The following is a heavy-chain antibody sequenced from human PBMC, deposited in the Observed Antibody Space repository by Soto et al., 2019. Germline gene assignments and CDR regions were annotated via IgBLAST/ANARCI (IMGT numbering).Heavy chain of an antibody. J-gene: IGHJ4*02. V-gene: IGHV3-30-3*01. CDR2: MSYDGSNK. CDR3: AIDYSSAGYFDY. CDR1: GFTFSSYA. D-gene: IGHD5-18*01. Sequence: PGGSLRLSCAASGFTFSSYAMHWVRQAPGKGLEWVAVMSYDGSNKYYADSVKGRFTISRDNSKNTLYLQMNSLRAEDTAVYYCAIDYSSAGYFDYWGQGTLVTVSS.